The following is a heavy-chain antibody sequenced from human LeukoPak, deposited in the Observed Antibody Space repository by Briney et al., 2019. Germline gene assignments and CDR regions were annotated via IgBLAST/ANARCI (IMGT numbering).Heavy chain of an antibody. CDR2: INHSGST. V-gene: IGHV4-34*01. Sequence: SSETLSLTCAVYGGSFSGYYWSWIRQPPGKGLEWIGEINHSGSTNYNPSLKSRVTISVDTSKNQFSLKLSSVTAADTAVYYCARTRYDFWSGPRYYFDYWGQGTLVTVSS. D-gene: IGHD3-3*01. CDR1: GGSFSGYY. CDR3: ARTRYDFWSGPRYYFDY. J-gene: IGHJ4*02.